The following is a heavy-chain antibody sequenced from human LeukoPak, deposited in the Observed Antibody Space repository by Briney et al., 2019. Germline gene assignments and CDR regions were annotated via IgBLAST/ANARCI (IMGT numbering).Heavy chain of an antibody. D-gene: IGHD4-11*01. CDR2: IWSDGTSK. CDR3: ARDAQRGFDYSNSLQF. Sequence: GGSLRLSCAAAGFTFSHYAMHWVRQAPGKGLEWVAVIWSDGTSKYYAASVKGRFTTSRDDSDKTVYLQMNSLRPEDTGVYYCARDAQRGFDYSNSLQFWGQGTPVTVST. J-gene: IGHJ4*02. V-gene: IGHV3-33*01. CDR1: GFTFSHYA.